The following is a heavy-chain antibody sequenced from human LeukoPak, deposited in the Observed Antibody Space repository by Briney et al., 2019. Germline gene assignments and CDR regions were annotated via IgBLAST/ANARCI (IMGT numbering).Heavy chain of an antibody. CDR2: IIPILGIA. CDR3: ARVTDQLGWFDP. J-gene: IGHJ5*02. V-gene: IGHV1-69*04. D-gene: IGHD5-18*01. CDR1: GGTFSSYA. Sequence: SVKVSCKASGGTFSSYAISWVRQAPGQGLEWMGRIIPILGIANYAQKSQGRVTITADKSTSTAYMELSSLRSEDTAVYYCARVTDQLGWFDPWGQGTLVTVSS.